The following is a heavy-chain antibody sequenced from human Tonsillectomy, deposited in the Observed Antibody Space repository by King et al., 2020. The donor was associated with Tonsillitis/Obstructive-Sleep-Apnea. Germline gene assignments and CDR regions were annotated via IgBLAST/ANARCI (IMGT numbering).Heavy chain of an antibody. CDR2: IYNKGKT. D-gene: IGHD5-24*01. Sequence: QVQLQESGPGLVRPSETLSLTCTVSGGSVSSVHYYWHWIRQSPGKGLEWIGYIYNKGKTDYNPSLKSRVTISVDTANNQFSLRLTSMTAADTAQYYCARVGRRDGYNGIDYWGQGTRVTVSS. CDR1: GGSVSSVHYY. CDR3: ARVGRRDGYNGIDY. V-gene: IGHV4-61*01. J-gene: IGHJ4*02.